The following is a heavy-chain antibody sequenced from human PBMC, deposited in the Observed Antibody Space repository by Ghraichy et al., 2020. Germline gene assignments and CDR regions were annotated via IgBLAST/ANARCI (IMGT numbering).Heavy chain of an antibody. Sequence: GGSLRLSCTASGFTFGDYAMSWVRQAPGKGLEWVGFIRSKAYGGTTEYAASVKGRFTISRDDSKSIAYLQMNSLKTEDTAVYYCTSMGCGGDCPTNTAFDLWGQGKRVTGSS. CDR2: IRSKAYGGTT. V-gene: IGHV3-49*04. CDR3: TSMGCGGDCPTNTAFDL. D-gene: IGHD2-21*02. CDR1: GFTFGDYA. J-gene: IGHJ3*01.